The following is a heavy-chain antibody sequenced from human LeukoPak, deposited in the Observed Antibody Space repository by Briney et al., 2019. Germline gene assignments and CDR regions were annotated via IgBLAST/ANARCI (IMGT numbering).Heavy chain of an antibody. D-gene: IGHD6-6*01. CDR3: ARGDRVYSSSSFWFDP. J-gene: IGHJ5*02. V-gene: IGHV1-46*01. Sequence: GASVKVSCKASGYTFTSYYMHWVRQAPGQGLEWMGIINPSGGSTSYAQKFQGRVTMTRDMSTSKVYMELSSLRSEDTAVYYCARGDRVYSSSSFWFDPWGQGTLVTVSS. CDR1: GYTFTSYY. CDR2: INPSGGST.